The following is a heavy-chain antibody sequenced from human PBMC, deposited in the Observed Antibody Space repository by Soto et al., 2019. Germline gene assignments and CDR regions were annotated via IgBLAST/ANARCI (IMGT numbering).Heavy chain of an antibody. CDR3: KSDTFGGRDS. D-gene: IGHD2-15*01. J-gene: IGHJ4*02. CDR2: IAPYETGI. V-gene: IGHV3-74*01. Sequence: GGSLRLYCAASGFAFSSYWLHWVRQAPGKGLVWVSRIAPYETGINYADSVKGRFTISRDNAKNTLYLQMNSLRAEDTDVYYCKSDTFGGRDSWGQGTLVTVSS. CDR1: GFAFSSYW.